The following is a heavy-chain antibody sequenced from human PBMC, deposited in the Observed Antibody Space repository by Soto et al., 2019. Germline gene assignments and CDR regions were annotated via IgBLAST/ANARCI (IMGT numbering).Heavy chain of an antibody. D-gene: IGHD2-8*01. J-gene: IGHJ3*02. CDR1: GFTFSDHY. Sequence: EVQLVESGGGLVQPGGSLRLSCAASGFTFSDHYMDWVRQAPGKGLEWVGRIRNKANSYSPLYAASVKGRCTNSRDASTRTLALEMNRLNTDDRAVYYCVRVRKYADESGRPFDIWGHGTVVTVSS. CDR3: VRVRKYADESGRPFDI. CDR2: IRNKANSYSP. V-gene: IGHV3-72*01.